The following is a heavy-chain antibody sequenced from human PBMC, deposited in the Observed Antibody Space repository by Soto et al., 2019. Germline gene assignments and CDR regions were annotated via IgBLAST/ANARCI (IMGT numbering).Heavy chain of an antibody. D-gene: IGHD1-1*01. V-gene: IGHV3-48*03. CDR2: ISSGGGTI. Sequence: PGGSLRLSCAAPGFTFSSFEMNWVRQAPGKGLEWVSYISSGGGTIYYADSVKGRFTISKDNAKNSLYLQMNSLRAEDTGVYYCARVSRIPVQGMHVWGQGTTLTVSS. CDR3: ARVSRIPVQGMHV. J-gene: IGHJ6*02. CDR1: GFTFSSFE.